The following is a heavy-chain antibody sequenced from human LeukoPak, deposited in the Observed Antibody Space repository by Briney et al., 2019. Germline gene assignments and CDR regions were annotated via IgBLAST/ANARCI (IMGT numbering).Heavy chain of an antibody. J-gene: IGHJ3*02. CDR1: GFTFSSYA. CDR3: AKDRAIHLVPYYLVPDI. CDR2: ISGGGGST. D-gene: IGHD5-18*01. V-gene: IGHV3-23*01. Sequence: GGSLRLSCAASGFTFSSYAMTWVRQAPGKGLEWVSAISGGGGSTYYAGSVKGRFTISRDNSKNTLYLQMNSLRAEDTAIYYCAKDRAIHLVPYYLVPDICGQGTMVTVSS.